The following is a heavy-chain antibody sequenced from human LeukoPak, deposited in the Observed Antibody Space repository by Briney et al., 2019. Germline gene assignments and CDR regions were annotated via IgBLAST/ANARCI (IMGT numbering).Heavy chain of an antibody. V-gene: IGHV3-74*01. CDR1: EFTLKDYW. CDR2: INSDGSSA. J-gene: IGHJ2*01. Sequence: GGSLRLSCEASEFTLKDYWMHWVRQGPGKGLVWVSRINSDGSSASYADSVKGRFTISRDNAKNTLYLQMNSLRAEDTAVYYCARGSPTPNSRSFDLWVRGTLVTVSS. D-gene: IGHD4-11*01. CDR3: ARGSPTPNSRSFDL.